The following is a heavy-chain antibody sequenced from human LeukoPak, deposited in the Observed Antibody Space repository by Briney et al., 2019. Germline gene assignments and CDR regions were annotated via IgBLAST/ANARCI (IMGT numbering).Heavy chain of an antibody. D-gene: IGHD3-9*01. J-gene: IGHJ5*02. CDR2: INHSGST. Sequence: PSETLSLTCAVYGGSFSGYYWSWIRQPPGKGLEWIGEINHSGSTNYNPSLKSRVTISVDTSKNQFSLKLSSVTAADTAVYYCARDGPWYYDILTGYLNWFDPWGQGTLVAVSS. V-gene: IGHV4-34*01. CDR3: ARDGPWYYDILTGYLNWFDP. CDR1: GGSFSGYY.